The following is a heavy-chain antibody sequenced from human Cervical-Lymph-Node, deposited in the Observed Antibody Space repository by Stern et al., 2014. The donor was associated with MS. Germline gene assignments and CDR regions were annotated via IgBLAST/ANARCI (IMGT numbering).Heavy chain of an antibody. CDR2: ISTSGSP. Sequence: VQLLESGPGLVKPSQTLSLTCSVSGGSMSSGYNYWSWIRQSAGKGLEWIGHISTSGSPPYNPPLMGRVPLPWDTSKSHLPLNLPSGTAADTAVYFCARGSSWYYFDHWGQGALVTVSS. V-gene: IGHV4-61*02. CDR1: GGSMSSGYNY. J-gene: IGHJ4*02. D-gene: IGHD6-13*01. CDR3: ARGSSWYYFDH.